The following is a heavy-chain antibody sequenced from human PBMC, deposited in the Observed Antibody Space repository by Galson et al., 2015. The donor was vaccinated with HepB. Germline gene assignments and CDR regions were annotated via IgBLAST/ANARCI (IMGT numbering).Heavy chain of an antibody. CDR2: IIPIFGTT. J-gene: IGHJ6*02. CDR3: AKVIPPLGYYYGMDV. D-gene: IGHD2-2*02. Sequence: SVKVSCKASGDSFSNDGIAWVRQAPGQGLEWMGGIIPIFGTTNYAQKFQGRVTISADASTRTVYMELRTLRSEDTAIYYCAKVIPPLGYYYGMDVWGQGTTVIVSS. CDR1: GDSFSNDG. V-gene: IGHV1-69*13.